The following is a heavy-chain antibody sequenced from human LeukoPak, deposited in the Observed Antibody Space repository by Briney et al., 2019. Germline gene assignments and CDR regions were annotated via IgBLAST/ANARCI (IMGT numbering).Heavy chain of an antibody. CDR3: AREGRLMLDAFDI. J-gene: IGHJ3*02. CDR2: IYYSGST. V-gene: IGHV4-39*07. D-gene: IGHD2-21*01. CDR1: GGSISSSSYY. Sequence: SETLSLTCTVSGGSISSSSYYWGWIRQPPGKGLEWIGSIYYSGSTYYNPSLKSRVTISVDTSKNQFSLKLSSVTAADTAVYYCAREGRLMLDAFDIWGHGTMITVSS.